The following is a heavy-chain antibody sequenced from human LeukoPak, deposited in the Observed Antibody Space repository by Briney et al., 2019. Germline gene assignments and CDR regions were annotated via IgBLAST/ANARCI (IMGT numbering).Heavy chain of an antibody. CDR2: ISGSGGST. CDR1: GFTFSSYG. D-gene: IGHD3-10*01. CDR3: AKYYYGSGSYYKGLDY. J-gene: IGHJ4*02. Sequence: GGSLRLSCAASGFTFSSYGMNWVRQAPGKGLEWVSVISGSGGSTYHADSVKGRFTISRDNSKNTLYLQMNSLRAEDTAVYYCAKYYYGSGSYYKGLDYWGQGTLVTVSS. V-gene: IGHV3-23*01.